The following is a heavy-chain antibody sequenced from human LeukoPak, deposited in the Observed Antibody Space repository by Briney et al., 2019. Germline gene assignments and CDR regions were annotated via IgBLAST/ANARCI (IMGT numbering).Heavy chain of an antibody. J-gene: IGHJ6*02. Sequence: SETLSLTCTVSGGSISSGGYYWSWIRQHPGKGLEWIGYIYYSGSTYYNPSLKSRVTISVDTSKNQFSLKLSSVTAADTAVYYCARKGSTARRAIYYYGMDVWGQGTTVTVSS. V-gene: IGHV4-31*03. CDR1: GGSISSGGYY. CDR2: IYYSGST. D-gene: IGHD4-17*01. CDR3: ARKGSTARRAIYYYGMDV.